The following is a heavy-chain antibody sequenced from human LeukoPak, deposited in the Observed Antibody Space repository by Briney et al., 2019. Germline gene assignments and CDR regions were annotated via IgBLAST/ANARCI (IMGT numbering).Heavy chain of an antibody. J-gene: IGHJ4*02. CDR2: INHSGST. Sequence: SETLSLTCAVYGGSFRGYYWSWIRQPPGKGLEWIGEINHSGSTNYNPSLKSRVTISVDTSKNQFSLKLSSVTAADTAVYYCARGRKTIFGVVIISSYFDYWGQGTLVTVSS. CDR3: ARGRKTIFGVVIISSYFDY. V-gene: IGHV4-34*01. CDR1: GGSFRGYY. D-gene: IGHD3-3*01.